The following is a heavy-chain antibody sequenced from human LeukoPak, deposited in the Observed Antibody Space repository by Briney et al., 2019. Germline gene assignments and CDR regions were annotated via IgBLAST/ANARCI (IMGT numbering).Heavy chain of an antibody. CDR1: GGSISSSSYY. Sequence: PSETLSLTCTVSGGSISSSSYYWGWIRQPPGKGLEWIGSIYYSGSTYSNPSLQSRVTISVDTSKNQFSLKLNSVTAADTAVYYCARAIWHSPISYWGQGTLVTVSS. V-gene: IGHV4-39*01. CDR3: ARAIWHSPISY. D-gene: IGHD2-21*01. J-gene: IGHJ4*02. CDR2: IYYSGST.